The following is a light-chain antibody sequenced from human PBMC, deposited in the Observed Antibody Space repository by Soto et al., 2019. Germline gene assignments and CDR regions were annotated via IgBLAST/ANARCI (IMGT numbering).Light chain of an antibody. Sequence: DIHMTQSLSSLSASVEDRVIITCRASQSISNHLNWYQQKPGKAPKLLIFAASSLQSGVPSRFSGSRSGPDFTLTISSLQPEDFATYYCQQSYSSPPTFGQGTKV. CDR1: QSISNH. CDR2: AAS. CDR3: QQSYSSPPT. J-gene: IGKJ1*01. V-gene: IGKV1-39*01.